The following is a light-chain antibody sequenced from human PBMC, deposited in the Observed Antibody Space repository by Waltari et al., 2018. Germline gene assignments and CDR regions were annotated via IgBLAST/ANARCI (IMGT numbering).Light chain of an antibody. CDR1: QSLLYSNGYNY. J-gene: IGKJ4*01. CDR3: MQSLQAPLT. V-gene: IGKV2-28*01. Sequence: EIVMAQSPLSLPVTPGEPASISCRSSQSLLYSNGYNYLGWYLQKSGQSPRLLLYLGSNRASGVPDRFSGSGSGTDFTLKISRVEAEDVGVYYCMQSLQAPLTFGGGTKVEIK. CDR2: LGS.